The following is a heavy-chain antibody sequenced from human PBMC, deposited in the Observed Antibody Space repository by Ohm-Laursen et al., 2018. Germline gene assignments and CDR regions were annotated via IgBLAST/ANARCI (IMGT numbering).Heavy chain of an antibody. CDR2: INPNSGDA. CDR3: ARVKVAALEI. Sequence: ASVKVSCKASGYTLTGYYIYWVRQAPGQGLEWMGWINPNSGDAKFAQKFQGRVTLTRDTSISTAYMELSRLTSEDTAVYYCARVKVAALEIWGQGTKVTVSS. J-gene: IGHJ3*02. V-gene: IGHV1-2*02. CDR1: GYTLTGYY.